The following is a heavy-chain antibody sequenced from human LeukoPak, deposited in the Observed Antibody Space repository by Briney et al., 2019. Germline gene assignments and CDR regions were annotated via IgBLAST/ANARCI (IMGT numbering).Heavy chain of an antibody. CDR1: GLTFSKSW. J-gene: IGHJ4*02. V-gene: IGHV3-7*01. CDR3: ARDRGGSYSAIDY. D-gene: IGHD2-15*01. CDR2: IKEDGSEK. Sequence: GGSLRLSCAASGLTFSKSWMSWVRQAPGQGLEWVAAIKEDGSEKDYVDSVKGRFTISRDNAEKSLYLQMNSLRAEDTAVYYCARDRGGSYSAIDYWGQGTLVTVSS.